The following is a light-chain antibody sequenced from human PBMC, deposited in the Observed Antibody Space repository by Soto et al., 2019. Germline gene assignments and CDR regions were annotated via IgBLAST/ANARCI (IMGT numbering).Light chain of an antibody. CDR3: QQFNVWPRT. Sequence: DIVMTQSPDSLAVSLGERATINCKSSQSVLYSSNNKNYLAWYQQKPGQPPKALIYWASARESGVPDRFSGSGSGTDFTLTISSLQSEDFGVYYCQQFNVWPRTFGQGTKVDIK. CDR2: WAS. V-gene: IGKV4-1*01. CDR1: QSVLYSSNNKNY. J-gene: IGKJ1*01.